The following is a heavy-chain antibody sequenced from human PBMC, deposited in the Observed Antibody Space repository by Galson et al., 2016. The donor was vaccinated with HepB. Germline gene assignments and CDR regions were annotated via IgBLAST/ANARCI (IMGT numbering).Heavy chain of an antibody. CDR1: GSTFITYY. CDR3: ARALGSNPDWYFDL. J-gene: IGHJ2*01. D-gene: IGHD3-10*01. Sequence: SVKVSCKASGSTFITYYIHWARQAPGQGLEWIAVINAGGVSTIYAQTFQGRVTFTRGTPASIVYMELMSLRSDDTAIYYCARALGSNPDWYFDLWGRGTLVSVSS. V-gene: IGHV1-46*01. CDR2: INAGGVST.